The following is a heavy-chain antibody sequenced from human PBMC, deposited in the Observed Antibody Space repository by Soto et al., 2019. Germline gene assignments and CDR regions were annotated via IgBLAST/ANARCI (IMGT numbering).Heavy chain of an antibody. J-gene: IGHJ4*02. CDR3: ASVITVTGRN. Sequence: EVQLVESGGGWVQPGGSLRLSCAASGFTFSTYGMQWVRQAPGKGLEWLSYISTSSSTIYYADSVKGRFTISRDNAKNSLYLQMNGLRAEDTAVYYCASVITVTGRNWGQGTLVIVSS. CDR2: ISTSSSTI. CDR1: GFTFSTYG. D-gene: IGHD6-19*01. V-gene: IGHV3-48*01.